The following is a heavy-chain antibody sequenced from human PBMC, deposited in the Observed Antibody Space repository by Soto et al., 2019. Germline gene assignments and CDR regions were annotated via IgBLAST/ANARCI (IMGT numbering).Heavy chain of an antibody. V-gene: IGHV1-18*01. D-gene: IGHD1-26*01. Sequence: QVQLVQSGAEVKKTGASVKVSCKSSGYDFTNYGITWVRQAPGQGLDWVGWIRVYNGDTKYAQKFQCRVTLTTDTSTTTAYMELRSLRSDDTAVYYCVRGDRSPNYWGQGTLVTVSS. CDR3: VRGDRSPNY. CDR1: GYDFTNYG. CDR2: IRVYNGDT. J-gene: IGHJ4*02.